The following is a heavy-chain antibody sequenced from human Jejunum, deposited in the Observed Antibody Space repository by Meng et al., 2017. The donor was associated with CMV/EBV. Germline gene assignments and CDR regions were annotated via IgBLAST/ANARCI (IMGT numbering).Heavy chain of an antibody. V-gene: IGHV1-18*01. J-gene: IGHJ6*02. CDR3: ARGQYYLYYDFMDV. CDR2: ISAYDGNT. Sequence: YGYSFTSYGINWVRQAPGQGLEWMGWISAYDGNTKSEQKFQGRVTVNTDTSTNTAYMELRSLRSDDTAVYYCARGQYYLYYDFMDVWGQGTTVTVSS. D-gene: IGHD3-16*01. CDR1: GYSFTSYG.